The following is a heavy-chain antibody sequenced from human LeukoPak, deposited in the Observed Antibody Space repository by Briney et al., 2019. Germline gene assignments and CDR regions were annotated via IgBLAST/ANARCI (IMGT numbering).Heavy chain of an antibody. J-gene: IGHJ4*02. CDR3: VREHRPWYFDS. D-gene: IGHD1/OR15-1a*01. CDR2: IYSGGTP. CDR1: EFTVSSNY. V-gene: IGHV3-66*02. Sequence: GGSLRLSCAVSEFTVSSNYMSWVRQAPGKGLEWVSVIYSGGTPYYADSVKGRFTISRDNSKNTLYLQMNSLRADDTAVYFCVREHRPWYFDSWGQGTLVTVSS.